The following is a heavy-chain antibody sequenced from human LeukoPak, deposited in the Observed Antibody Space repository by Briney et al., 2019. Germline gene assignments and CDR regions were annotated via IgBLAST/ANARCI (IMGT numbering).Heavy chain of an antibody. CDR3: ARDIRGYQPHAFDI. V-gene: IGHV4-61*02. D-gene: IGHD2-2*01. Sequence: PSQTLSLTCTVSGGSISSGSYYWSWLRQPAGKGLEWIGRIYTSGSTNYNPSLKSRVTISVDTSKNQFSLKLSSVTAADTAVYYCARDIRGYQPHAFDIWGQGTMVTVSS. CDR1: GGSISSGSYY. CDR2: IYTSGST. J-gene: IGHJ3*02.